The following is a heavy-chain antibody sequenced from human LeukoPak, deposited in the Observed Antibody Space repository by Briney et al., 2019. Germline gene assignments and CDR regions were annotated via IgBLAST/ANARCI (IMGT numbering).Heavy chain of an antibody. J-gene: IGHJ6*04. CDR1: GGSFSGYY. V-gene: IGHV4-34*01. D-gene: IGHD2-2*01. CDR2: INHSGST. CDR3: ARERGGYCSSTSCHTPSYYYGMDV. Sequence: SATLSLPCAVYGGSFSGYYWSWIRQPPGKGLEWIGEINHSGSTNYNPSLKSRVTISVDTSKNQFSLKLSSVTAADTAVYYCARERGGYCSSTSCHTPSYYYGMDVWGKGTTVTVSS.